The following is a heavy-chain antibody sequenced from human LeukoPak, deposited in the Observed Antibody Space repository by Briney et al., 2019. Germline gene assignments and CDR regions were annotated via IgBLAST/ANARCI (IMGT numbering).Heavy chain of an antibody. D-gene: IGHD2-2*01. J-gene: IGHJ4*02. CDR3: APLGYCSDTSCSDTDY. V-gene: IGHV3-23*01. Sequence: GGSLRLSCAASGFTVSSNYMSWVRQAPGKGLEWVSTISGSDGSTYYADSLKGRFTISRDNSKNTLYLQMNSLRAEDTAVYYCAPLGYCSDTSCSDTDYWGQGTLVTVSS. CDR2: ISGSDGST. CDR1: GFTVSSNY.